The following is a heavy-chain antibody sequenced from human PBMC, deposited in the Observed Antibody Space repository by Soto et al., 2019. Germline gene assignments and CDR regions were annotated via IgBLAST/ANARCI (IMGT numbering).Heavy chain of an antibody. CDR2: ISYDGSNK. V-gene: IGHV3-30*18. D-gene: IGHD4-17*01. CDR3: AKDPAHYGDQW. J-gene: IGHJ4*02. Sequence: LRLSCAASGFTFSSYGMHWVRQAPGKGLEWVAVISYDGSNKYYADSVKGRFTISRDNSKNTLYLQMNSLRAEDTAVYYCAKDPAHYGDQWWGQGTLVTVS. CDR1: GFTFSSYG.